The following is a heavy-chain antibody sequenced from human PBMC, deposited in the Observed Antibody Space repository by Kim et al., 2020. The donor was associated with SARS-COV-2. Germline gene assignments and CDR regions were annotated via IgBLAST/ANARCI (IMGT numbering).Heavy chain of an antibody. Sequence: GGSLRLSCAASGFTFSSYGMHWVRQAPGKGLEWVAVISYDGSNKYYADSVKGRFTISRDNSKNTLYLQMNSLRAEDTAVYYCAKAKYYYDSVFDYWGQGTLVTVSS. J-gene: IGHJ4*02. CDR1: GFTFSSYG. D-gene: IGHD3-22*01. V-gene: IGHV3-30*18. CDR3: AKAKYYYDSVFDY. CDR2: ISYDGSNK.